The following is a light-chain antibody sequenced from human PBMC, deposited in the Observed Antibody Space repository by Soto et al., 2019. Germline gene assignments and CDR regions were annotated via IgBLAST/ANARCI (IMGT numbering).Light chain of an antibody. Sequence: AIRMPQSPSSLSASTGARVPITCRASQGISSYLAWYQQKPGKAHKLLIYAASTLQSGVPSRFSGSGSGTDCTLTISCLQSEEFATYYCKQYYSYPRTVGKGTKVEI. CDR3: KQYYSYPRT. CDR1: QGISSY. V-gene: IGKV1-8*01. CDR2: AAS. J-gene: IGKJ4*01.